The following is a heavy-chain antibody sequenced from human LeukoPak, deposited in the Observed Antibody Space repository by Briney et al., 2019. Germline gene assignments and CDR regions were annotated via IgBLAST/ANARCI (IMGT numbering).Heavy chain of an antibody. Sequence: ASVKVSCKASAYTFTSYGISWVRQAPGQGLEWMGWISAYNGNTNYAQKLQGRVTMTTDTSTSTAYMELRSLRSDDTAVYYCARLREGMIVVIFDYWGQGTLVTVSS. CDR2: ISAYNGNT. D-gene: IGHD3-22*01. CDR1: AYTFTSYG. CDR3: ARLREGMIVVIFDY. J-gene: IGHJ4*02. V-gene: IGHV1-18*01.